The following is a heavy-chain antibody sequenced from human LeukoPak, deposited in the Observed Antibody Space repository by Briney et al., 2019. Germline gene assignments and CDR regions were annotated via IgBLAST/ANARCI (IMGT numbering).Heavy chain of an antibody. CDR3: ANAEVERMVRGVIKLRRFDN. D-gene: IGHD3-10*01. Sequence: GGSLRLSCAASGFTFSSYAMHWVRQAPGKGLEWVAVISYDGSNKYYADSVKGRFTISRDNSKNTLYLQMNSLRAEDTDVYYCANAEVERMVRGVIKLRRFDNWGQGTLVTVSS. J-gene: IGHJ4*02. V-gene: IGHV3-30-3*01. CDR1: GFTFSSYA. CDR2: ISYDGSNK.